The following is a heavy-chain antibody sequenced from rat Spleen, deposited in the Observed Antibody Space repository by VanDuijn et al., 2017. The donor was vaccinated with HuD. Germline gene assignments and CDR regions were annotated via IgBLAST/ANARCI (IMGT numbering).Heavy chain of an antibody. CDR1: GFTFSDYY. V-gene: IGHV5-29*01. J-gene: IGHJ3*01. D-gene: IGHD4-4*01. Sequence: EVQLVESDGGLVQPGRSLKLSCAASGFTFSDYYMAWVRQAPTKGLEWVATISYDGISTYYRDSVRGRFTISSDNAKTTLYLQMDSLRSEDTATYYCTRHDYSGVITNWFAYWGQGTLVTVSS. CDR2: ISYDGIST. CDR3: TRHDYSGVITNWFAY.